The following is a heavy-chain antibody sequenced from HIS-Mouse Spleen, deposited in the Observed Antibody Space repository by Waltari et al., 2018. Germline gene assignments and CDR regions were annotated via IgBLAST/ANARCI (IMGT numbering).Heavy chain of an antibody. Sequence: QVQLVQSGAEVKKPGASVKVSCKASGYSFTSYEINWVRQATGQGLGWMGWMNPNSGNTGYAQKFQGRVTMTRNTSMSTAYMELSSLRSEDTAVYYCARGHDYSNYFDYWGQGTLVTVSS. CDR2: MNPNSGNT. D-gene: IGHD4-4*01. V-gene: IGHV1-8*01. CDR3: ARGHDYSNYFDY. CDR1: GYSFTSYE. J-gene: IGHJ4*02.